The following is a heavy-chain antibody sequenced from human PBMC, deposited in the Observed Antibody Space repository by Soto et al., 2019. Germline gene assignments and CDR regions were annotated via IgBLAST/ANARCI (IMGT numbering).Heavy chain of an antibody. Sequence: SETLSLTCTVSGGSISSSSYYWGWIRQPPGKELEWIGAIYHSGSTYYHPSLKSRVTISVDTSKNLFSLRLTSLTAADTAVYFCARQTGGFGYYFDYWGQGTLVTVSS. CDR2: IYHSGST. CDR1: GGSISSSSYY. J-gene: IGHJ4*02. CDR3: ARQTGGFGYYFDY. V-gene: IGHV4-39*01. D-gene: IGHD3-16*01.